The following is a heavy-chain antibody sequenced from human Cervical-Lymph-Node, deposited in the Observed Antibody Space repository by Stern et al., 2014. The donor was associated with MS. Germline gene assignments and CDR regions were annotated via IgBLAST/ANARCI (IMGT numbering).Heavy chain of an antibody. CDR2: FDPEDGKP. CDR1: GNSLTETS. D-gene: IGHD4-17*01. J-gene: IGHJ5*02. Sequence: QVQLLQPGAEVKKPGASVKVSCRVSGNSLTETSIHWVRQAPGKGPEWMGGFDPEDGKPLYAQKFQGRLTVTEDTSADTAYMDLSRLRSEDTAIYYCARDNGDSFEDIWFDVWGQGTLVTVSS. CDR3: ARDNGDSFEDIWFDV. V-gene: IGHV1-24*01.